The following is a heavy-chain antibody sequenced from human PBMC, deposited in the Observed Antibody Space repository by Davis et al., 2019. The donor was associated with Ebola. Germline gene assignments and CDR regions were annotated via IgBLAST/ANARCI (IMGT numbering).Heavy chain of an antibody. D-gene: IGHD6-19*01. Sequence: AASVKVSCKASGGTFSSYAISWVRQAPGQGLEWMGRIIPILGIANYAQKFQGSVTITADKSTSTAYMELSSLRSEDTAVYYCARSPYSSGWTVDYWGQGTLVTVSS. J-gene: IGHJ4*02. CDR3: ARSPYSSGWTVDY. CDR2: IIPILGIA. CDR1: GGTFSSYA. V-gene: IGHV1-69*04.